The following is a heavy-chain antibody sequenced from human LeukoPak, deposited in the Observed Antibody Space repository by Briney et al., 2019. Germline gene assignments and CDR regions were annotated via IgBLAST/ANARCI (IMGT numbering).Heavy chain of an antibody. J-gene: IGHJ6*03. V-gene: IGHV1-2*02. CDR1: GYTFTGCY. CDR2: INPNSGGT. Sequence: ASVKVSCKASGYTFTGCYMHWVRQAPGQGLEWMGWINPNSGGTNYAQKFQGRVTMTRDTSISTAYMELSRLRSDDTAVYYCARDRNHVRDNYYYYMDVWGKGTTVTVSS. CDR3: ARDRNHVRDNYYYYMDV. D-gene: IGHD3-10*01.